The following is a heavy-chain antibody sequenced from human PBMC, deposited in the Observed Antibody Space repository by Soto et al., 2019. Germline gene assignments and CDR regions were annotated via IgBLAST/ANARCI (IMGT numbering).Heavy chain of an antibody. CDR1: GFTFSSYG. Sequence: GGSLRLSCAASGFTFSSYGMPWVRQAPGTGLEWVAVISYDGSNKYYADSAKGRFTISTDNSKNTLYLQMNSLRAEDTAVYYCAKDLGAGIVYYYHGMDVWGQGSTVTVS. CDR2: ISYDGSNK. CDR3: AKDLGAGIVYYYHGMDV. J-gene: IGHJ6*02. V-gene: IGHV3-30*18. D-gene: IGHD3-3*01.